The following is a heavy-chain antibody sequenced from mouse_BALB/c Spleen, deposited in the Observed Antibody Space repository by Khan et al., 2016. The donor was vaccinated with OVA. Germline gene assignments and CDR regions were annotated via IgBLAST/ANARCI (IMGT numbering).Heavy chain of an antibody. CDR1: GYNFNNYW. D-gene: IGHD1-1*02. J-gene: IGHJ3*01. CDR2: IYPSDSYS. Sequence: QVRLKQSGIELVRPGASVKLSCTASGYNFNNYWMNWVKQWPEQGLEWIGNIYPSDSYSNYNQRFKDKATLTVDTSSSTAYLLLSSPTSEDSAVYYCRREGVDGSSLDYWGQGNLVTV. V-gene: IGHV1-69*02. CDR3: RREGVDGSSLDY.